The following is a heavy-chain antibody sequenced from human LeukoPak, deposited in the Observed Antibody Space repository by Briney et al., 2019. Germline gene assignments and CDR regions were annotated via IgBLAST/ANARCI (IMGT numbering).Heavy chain of an antibody. Sequence: SVKVSCKASGGTFISYAISWVRQAPGQGLEWMGGIIPIFGTANYAQKFQGRVTITADESTSTAYMELSSLRSEDTAEYYCGFFRHTAALYGDGSTRYYGMDVWGQGTTVTVSS. V-gene: IGHV1-69*13. D-gene: IGHD3-10*02. J-gene: IGHJ6*02. CDR1: GGTFISYA. CDR2: IIPIFGTA. CDR3: GFFRHTAALYGDGSTRYYGMDV.